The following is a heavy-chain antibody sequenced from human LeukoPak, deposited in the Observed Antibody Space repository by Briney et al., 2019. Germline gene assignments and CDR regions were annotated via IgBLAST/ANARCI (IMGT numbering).Heavy chain of an antibody. J-gene: IGHJ4*02. V-gene: IGHV3-7*04. D-gene: IGHD5-18*01. CDR1: GFTFSSYW. CDR3: ARGRGYSYGYFEY. CDR2: IQQDGSDK. Sequence: GGSLRLSCAASGFTFSSYWMSWVRQAPGKGQELVANIQQDGSDKYYVDSVKGRFTISRDNAKKSLYLQMNSLRAEDTAIYYCARGRGYSYGYFEYWGQGTLVTVSS.